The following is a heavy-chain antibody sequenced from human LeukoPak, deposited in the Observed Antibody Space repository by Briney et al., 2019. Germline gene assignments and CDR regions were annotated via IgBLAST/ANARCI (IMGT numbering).Heavy chain of an antibody. D-gene: IGHD5-18*01. V-gene: IGHV4-59*08. CDR2: VHYSGTT. J-gene: IGHJ3*02. CDR3: ARPGSGYTASGAFEI. CDR1: GDSINTYY. Sequence: SEPLSLSFTVSGDSINTYYWSWMRQPPGKGLEWIGYVHYSGTTNYNPSLKSRVIISVDASKNQLSLKLTSLTAADTAVYYCARPGSGYTASGAFEIWGQGTMVTVSS.